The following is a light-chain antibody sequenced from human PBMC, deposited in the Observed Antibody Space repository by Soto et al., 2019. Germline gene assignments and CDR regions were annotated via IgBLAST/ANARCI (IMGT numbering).Light chain of an antibody. J-gene: IGKJ2*01. CDR1: QTTNNW. CDR3: QQSRT. Sequence: DIPMTQSPSTLSASVGETVTTTCRASQTTNNWLAWYQHKPGKAPELLIYDVSTLESGVPSRFSGSGSGTEFTLTISSLQPDDFATYYCQQSRTFGQGTKLEIK. V-gene: IGKV1-5*01. CDR2: DVS.